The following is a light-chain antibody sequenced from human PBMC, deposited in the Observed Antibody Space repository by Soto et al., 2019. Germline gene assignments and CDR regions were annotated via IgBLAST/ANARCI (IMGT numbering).Light chain of an antibody. V-gene: IGKV1-5*03. CDR3: QQYNSYSRT. J-gene: IGKJ1*01. Sequence: DIQMTQSPSTLSASVGDRVTITCRASQSISSWLAWYQQKPGKAPKLLIYKASSLESGVPSRFSGSGSGTEFTLTISSLQPDDFAPYYCQQYNSYSRTFGQGTKWIS. CDR1: QSISSW. CDR2: KAS.